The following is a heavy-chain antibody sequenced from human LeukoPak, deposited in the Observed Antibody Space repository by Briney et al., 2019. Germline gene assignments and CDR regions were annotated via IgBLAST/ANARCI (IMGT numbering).Heavy chain of an antibody. CDR1: GDSVSNNSAS. J-gene: IGHJ5*02. CDR2: TYYRSRWYK. D-gene: IGHD3-9*01. CDR3: ARWLTT. V-gene: IGHV6-1*01. Sequence: SQTLSLTCVISGDSVSNNSASWNWIRQSPSRGLEWLGRTYYRSRWYKDYAVSVKSRITINPDTTKNQFSLQLNSVTPEDTAVYYCARWLTTWGQGTLVTVSS.